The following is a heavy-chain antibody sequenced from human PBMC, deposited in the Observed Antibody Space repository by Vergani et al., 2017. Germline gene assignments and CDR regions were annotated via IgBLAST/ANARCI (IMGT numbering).Heavy chain of an antibody. Sequence: EGQLLESGGDLVQPGGSLRLSCAASGFTFTTSTMIWVRQAPRKGLEWVSGITGSGGRTYYEESMKGRFTISRNNSKNMLYLQMTNLRAEDTAVYFCAKDGGRDLTDARDVWWEGTMVIVSS. CDR1: GFTFTTST. D-gene: IGHD2-8*01. CDR2: ITGSGGRT. J-gene: IGHJ3*01. V-gene: IGHV3-23*01. CDR3: AKDGGRDLTDARDV.